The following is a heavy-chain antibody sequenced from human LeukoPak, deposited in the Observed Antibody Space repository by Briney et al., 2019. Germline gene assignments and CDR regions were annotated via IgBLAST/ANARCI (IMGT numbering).Heavy chain of an antibody. J-gene: IGHJ4*02. V-gene: IGHV4-39*07. D-gene: IGHD5-18*01. Sequence: PSETLSLTCTVSGGSISSSSYYWGWIRQPPGKGLEWIGSIYYSGSTYYNPSLKSRVTISVDTSKNQFSLKLSSVTAADTAVYYCARDRGLRREYYFDYWGQGTLVTVSS. CDR3: ARDRGLRREYYFDY. CDR1: GGSISSSSYY. CDR2: IYYSGST.